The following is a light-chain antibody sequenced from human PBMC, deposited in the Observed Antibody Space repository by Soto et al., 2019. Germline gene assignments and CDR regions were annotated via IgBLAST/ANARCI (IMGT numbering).Light chain of an antibody. J-gene: IGKJ1*01. V-gene: IGKV3D-15*01. CDR2: GAF. CDR3: QQYNKWPLT. CDR1: QSVSVN. Sequence: EIVMTQSPATLSVSPGERATLSCRASQSVSVNLAWYQQKPGQPPRLLIYGAFNRATGIPARFSGSGSGTDFTLTISSLQSEDFTVYYCQQYNKWPLTFGQGTKVDIK.